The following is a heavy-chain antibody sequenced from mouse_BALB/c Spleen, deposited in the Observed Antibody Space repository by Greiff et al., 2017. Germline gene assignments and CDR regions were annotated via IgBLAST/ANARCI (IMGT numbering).Heavy chain of an antibody. CDR3: ARLVTYYFDY. CDR1: GYSITSDYA. V-gene: IGHV3-2*02. D-gene: IGHD2-1*01. J-gene: IGHJ2*01. CDR2: ISYSGST. Sequence: VQLKQSGPGLVKPSQSLSLTCTVTGYSITSDYAWNWIRQFPGNKLEWMGYISYSGSTSYNPSLKSRISITRDTSKNQFFLQLNSVTTEDTATYYCARLVTYYFDYWGQGTTLTVSS.